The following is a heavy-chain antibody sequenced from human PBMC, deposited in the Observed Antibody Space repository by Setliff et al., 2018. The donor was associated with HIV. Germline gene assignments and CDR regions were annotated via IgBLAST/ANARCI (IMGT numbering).Heavy chain of an antibody. Sequence: SETLSLTCSVVGVSVGSGAYYWHWIRQHPEKALEWIGYIFHSGDTYYNPSLKSRISMTVDTSKNQFSLELTTLTAADTAVYYCAKRPRIADRPFNYWGQGMLVTVSS. V-gene: IGHV4-31*03. D-gene: IGHD6-6*01. CDR3: AKRPRIADRPFNY. J-gene: IGHJ4*02. CDR1: GVSVGSGAYY. CDR2: IFHSGDT.